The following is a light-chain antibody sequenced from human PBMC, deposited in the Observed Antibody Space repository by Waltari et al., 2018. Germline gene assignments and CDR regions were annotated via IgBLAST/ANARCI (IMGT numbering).Light chain of an antibody. CDR3: QQSYSTPSS. V-gene: IGKV1-39*01. CDR2: TAS. CDR1: QDIRRY. J-gene: IGKJ2*03. Sequence: DIRMTQSPSSLSASVGDRVTITCRASQDIRRYLNWYPQKPGKAPNLLIYTASSFQSGVPPRFSGSGSGTDFTLTITSLQPEDFATYFCQQSYSTPSSFAQETKV.